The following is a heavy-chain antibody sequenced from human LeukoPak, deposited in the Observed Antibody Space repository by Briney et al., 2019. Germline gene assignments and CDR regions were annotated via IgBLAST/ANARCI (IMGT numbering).Heavy chain of an antibody. D-gene: IGHD6-13*01. Sequence: SETLSLTCTVSGGSISSYYWSWIRQPPGKGLDWIGYIYYSGSTHYNPFLKSRVTISVDTSKNQFSLKLSSVTAADTAVYYCARARAAAGLTNYFDYWGQGTLVTVSS. J-gene: IGHJ4*02. CDR3: ARARAAAGLTNYFDY. CDR2: IYYSGST. V-gene: IGHV4-59*01. CDR1: GGSISSYY.